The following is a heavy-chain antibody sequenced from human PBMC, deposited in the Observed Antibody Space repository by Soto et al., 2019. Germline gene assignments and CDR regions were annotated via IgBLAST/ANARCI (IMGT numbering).Heavy chain of an antibody. CDR2: IYYSGST. CDR3: ARASDAYSVDF. J-gene: IGHJ4*02. Sequence: SSETLSLTCSVSGGSISRGGYYWTWIRQHPVKGLEWIGHIYYSGSTFYNPSLKSRVTVSVDTSKNQFSLRLTSVTAADTAVYHCARASDAYSVDFWGQGTLVTVSS. V-gene: IGHV4-31*03. D-gene: IGHD4-4*01. CDR1: GGSISRGGYY.